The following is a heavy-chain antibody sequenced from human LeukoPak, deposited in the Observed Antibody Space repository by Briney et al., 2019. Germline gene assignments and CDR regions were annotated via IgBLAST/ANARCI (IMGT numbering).Heavy chain of an antibody. CDR1: GFTFSTYW. CDR2: IITDGSST. Sequence: PGGSLRLSCAACGFTFSTYWMHWVRHAPGKGLVWVSRIITDGSSTVYADSVKGRFTISRDHAKHTLYLQINSLTAEDTAVYYCAREDVNIAVAASGPFDIWGQGTMVTVSS. D-gene: IGHD6-19*01. CDR3: AREDVNIAVAASGPFDI. J-gene: IGHJ3*02. V-gene: IGHV3-74*01.